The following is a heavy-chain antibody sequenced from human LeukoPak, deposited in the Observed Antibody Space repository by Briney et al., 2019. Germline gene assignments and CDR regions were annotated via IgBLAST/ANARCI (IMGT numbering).Heavy chain of an antibody. D-gene: IGHD6-19*01. J-gene: IGHJ4*02. Sequence: GRSLRLSCVASGFRFSGYAIHWVRQAPGEGLDWVAVILENGSNQYYADSVKGRFTISRDNSKNTLFLQMNSLRGEDTAMYYCARVQGGGYRTADYWGQGTLVTVSS. V-gene: IGHV3-30*04. CDR3: ARVQGGGYRTADY. CDR2: ILENGSNQ. CDR1: GFRFSGYA.